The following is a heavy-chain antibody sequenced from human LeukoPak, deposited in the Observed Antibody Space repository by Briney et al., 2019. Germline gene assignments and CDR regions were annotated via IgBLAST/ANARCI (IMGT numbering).Heavy chain of an antibody. Sequence: SLRLSCAASGFTFDDYAMHWVRQAPGKGLEWVSGISWNSGSIGYADSVKGRFTISRDNAKNSLYLQMNSLRAEDTALYYCAKERSSGGRYFDLWGRGTLVTVSS. V-gene: IGHV3-9*01. D-gene: IGHD6-19*01. J-gene: IGHJ2*01. CDR3: AKERSSGGRYFDL. CDR1: GFTFDDYA. CDR2: ISWNSGSI.